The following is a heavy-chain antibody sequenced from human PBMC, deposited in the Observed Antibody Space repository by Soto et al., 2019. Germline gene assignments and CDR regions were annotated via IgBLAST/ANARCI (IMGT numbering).Heavy chain of an antibody. CDR2: IYPSNSET. D-gene: IGHD3-22*01. CDR3: ARQGYHYDTYSFGY. CDR1: GYTFTSYW. V-gene: IGHV5-51*01. J-gene: IGHJ4*02. Sequence: PGESLKISCNASGYTFTSYWIVWVRQMPGKGLEWMGIIYPSNSETRFSPSFQSQVTLSADKSIFTAYLQWSSLKASDTAMYYCARQGYHYDTYSFGYWGQGTLVTVS.